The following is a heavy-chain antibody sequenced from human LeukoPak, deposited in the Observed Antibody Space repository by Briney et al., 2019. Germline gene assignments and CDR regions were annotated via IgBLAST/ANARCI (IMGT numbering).Heavy chain of an antibody. CDR3: ARGYSSSWYDAFDI. Sequence: PGGSLRLSCAASGFTFSSYSMNWVRQAPGKGLEWVAVIWYDGSNKYYADSVKGRFTISRDNSKNTLYPQMNSLRAEDTAVYYCARGYSSSWYDAFDIWGQGTMVTVSS. D-gene: IGHD6-13*01. CDR1: GFTFSSYS. CDR2: IWYDGSNK. J-gene: IGHJ3*02. V-gene: IGHV3-33*08.